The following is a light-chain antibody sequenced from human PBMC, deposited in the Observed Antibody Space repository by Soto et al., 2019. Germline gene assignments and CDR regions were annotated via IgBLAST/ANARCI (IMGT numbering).Light chain of an antibody. Sequence: QSALTQPASVSGSPGQSITISCTGTSSDVGSYNLVSWYQQHPGKAPKLMIYEGSKRPSGVSNRFSGSKSGNTASLTISGLQAEDEAGYYCCSYAGSSTDVFGTGTKLTVL. CDR2: EGS. V-gene: IGLV2-23*01. CDR1: SSDVGSYNL. J-gene: IGLJ1*01. CDR3: CSYAGSSTDV.